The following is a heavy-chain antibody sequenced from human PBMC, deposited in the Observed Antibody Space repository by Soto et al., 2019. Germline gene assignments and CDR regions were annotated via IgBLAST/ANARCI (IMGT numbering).Heavy chain of an antibody. CDR2: IYHGGTT. CDR1: GDSISSGSY. J-gene: IGHJ4*03. D-gene: IGHD6-19*01. CDR3: ARVHVMVVAGSTFDY. Sequence: SETLSLTCTVSGDSISSGSYCGWIRQPPGEGPEWIASIYHGGTTFYNPSLKSRISISVDTPKNQFSLRLTSVTAADTATYYCARVHVMVVAGSTFDYWGRGTLVTVSS. V-gene: IGHV4-38-2*02.